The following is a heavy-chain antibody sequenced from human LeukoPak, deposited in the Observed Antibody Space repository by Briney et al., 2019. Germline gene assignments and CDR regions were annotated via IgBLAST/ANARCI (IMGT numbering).Heavy chain of an antibody. D-gene: IGHD3-3*01. CDR3: ARVSADDFWSGYYQDY. J-gene: IGHJ4*02. CDR1: GFTFSSYA. Sequence: PGGSLRLSCAASGFTFSSYAMSWVRQAPGKGLEWVSAISGSGGSTYYADSVKGRFTISRDNSKNTLYLQMNSLRAEDTAVYYCARVSADDFWSGYYQDYWGQGTLVTVSS. V-gene: IGHV3-23*01. CDR2: ISGSGGST.